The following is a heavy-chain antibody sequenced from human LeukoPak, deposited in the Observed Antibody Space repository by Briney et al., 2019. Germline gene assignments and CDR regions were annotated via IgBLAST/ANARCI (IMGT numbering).Heavy chain of an antibody. CDR1: GFTFRSYG. J-gene: IGHJ6*03. CDR2: IGTSGGDT. D-gene: IGHD4-17*01. Sequence: GGTLRLSCAASGFTFRSYGMSWVRQAPGKGLEWVAAIGTSGGDTYYADSVKGRFTISRDNSKNTLSVQMNSLRVDDTAIYYCAKGTVTRAYYYFYMDVWGKGTTVTISS. V-gene: IGHV3-23*01. CDR3: AKGTVTRAYYYFYMDV.